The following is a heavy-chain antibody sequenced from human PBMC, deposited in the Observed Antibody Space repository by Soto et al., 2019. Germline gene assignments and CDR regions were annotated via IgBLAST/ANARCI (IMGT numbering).Heavy chain of an antibody. CDR1: ESSFSSYA. V-gene: IGHV3-30*04. J-gene: IGHJ1*01. CDR3: AREGHSRGYGAYLQH. Sequence: QVQLVESGGGVAKPGRSLSLSCEASESSFSSYAMHGVRKAPGKGLEWVAVISSNGSVKYYSDSVKGRFTISRDNSKNTLYLQMNSLRTEDTAVYHCAREGHSRGYGAYLQHWGQGTLVTVSS. CDR2: ISSNGSVK. D-gene: IGHD6-25*01.